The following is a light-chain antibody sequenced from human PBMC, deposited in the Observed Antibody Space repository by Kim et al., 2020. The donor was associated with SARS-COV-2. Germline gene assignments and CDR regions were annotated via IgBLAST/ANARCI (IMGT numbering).Light chain of an antibody. CDR1: QSVSTY. J-gene: IGKJ5*01. Sequence: SPGETAPLSGRASQSVSTYLAWYQHKPGQAPRLLIYDASNRAPGIPARFSGSGSGTDFTLTINSLEPEDFAVYYCQQRSNWPPITFGQGTRLEIK. CDR3: QQRSNWPPIT. V-gene: IGKV3-11*01. CDR2: DAS.